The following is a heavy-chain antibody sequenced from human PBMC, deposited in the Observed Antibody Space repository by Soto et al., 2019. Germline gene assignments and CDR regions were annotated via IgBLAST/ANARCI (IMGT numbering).Heavy chain of an antibody. CDR1: GYTFTSYG. J-gene: IGHJ4*02. D-gene: IGHD4-17*01. Sequence: GASVKVSCKASGYTFTSYGISWVRQAPGQGLEWMGWISAYNGNTNYAQKLQGRVTMTTDTSTSTAYMELRSLRSDDTAVYYCARVDLSTVANLRGLTDYRGRGSLVPVS. CDR3: ARVDLSTVANLRGLTDY. CDR2: ISAYNGNT. V-gene: IGHV1-18*01.